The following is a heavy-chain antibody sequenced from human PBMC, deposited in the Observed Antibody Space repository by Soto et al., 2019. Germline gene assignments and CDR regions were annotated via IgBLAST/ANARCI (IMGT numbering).Heavy chain of an antibody. CDR3: AKDEHCSGGSCYSSFDY. CDR1: GFTFSSFS. CDR2: ISGSGGST. J-gene: IGHJ4*02. D-gene: IGHD2-15*01. V-gene: IGHV3-23*01. Sequence: GGSLILSCAASGFTFSSFSMILVRQAPGKGLEWVSAISGSGGSTYYAGSVKGRFTISRDNSKNTLYLQMNSLRAEDTAVYYCAKDEHCSGGSCYSSFDYWGQGTLVTVSS.